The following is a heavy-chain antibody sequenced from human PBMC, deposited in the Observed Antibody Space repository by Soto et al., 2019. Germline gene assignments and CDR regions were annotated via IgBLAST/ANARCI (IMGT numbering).Heavy chain of an antibody. J-gene: IGHJ4*02. CDR1: GASINTDDW. CDR2: IHHDGKI. V-gene: IGHV4-4*02. Sequence: PSETLSLTCAVSGASINTDDWWNWVRQPPGEGLEWIGEIHHDGKIIYNPSLKSRATISMDKSRNQVSLNLRSVTAADTAVYYCARDHPYRDNWASDYCGQGVQVTVSS. CDR3: ARDHPYRDNWASDY. D-gene: IGHD3-16*02.